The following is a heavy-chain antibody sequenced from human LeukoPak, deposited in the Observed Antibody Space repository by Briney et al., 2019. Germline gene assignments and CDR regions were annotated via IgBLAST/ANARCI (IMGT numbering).Heavy chain of an antibody. CDR3: ARASDKTYDIKKWYFDL. Sequence: GGSLRLSCAASGFTFDDYGMSWVRHAPGKGLEWVSGINWNGGSTGYADSVKGRFTISRDNAKNSLYLQMNSLRAEDTALYHCARASDKTYDIKKWYFDLWGRGTLVTVSS. D-gene: IGHD3-9*01. CDR1: GFTFDDYG. CDR2: INWNGGST. V-gene: IGHV3-20*01. J-gene: IGHJ2*01.